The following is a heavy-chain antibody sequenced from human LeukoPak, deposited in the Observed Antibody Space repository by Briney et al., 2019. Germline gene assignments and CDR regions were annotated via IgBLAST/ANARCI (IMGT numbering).Heavy chain of an antibody. Sequence: SETLSLTCTVSGGSISSTSYYWGWIRQPPGKGLEWIGTIFYSGSTYYNPSLKSRVTMSVDTSQNQFSLKLSSVTAADTAVYYCARGSYDYVWGNYRYSSPGDYWGQGTLVTVSS. CDR2: IFYSGST. CDR3: ARGSYDYVWGNYRYSSPGDY. J-gene: IGHJ4*02. CDR1: GGSISSTSYY. V-gene: IGHV4-39*07. D-gene: IGHD3-16*02.